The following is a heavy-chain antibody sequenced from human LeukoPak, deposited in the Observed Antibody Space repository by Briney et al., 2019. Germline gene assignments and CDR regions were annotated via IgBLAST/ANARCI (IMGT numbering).Heavy chain of an antibody. CDR2: IYYTGTT. J-gene: IGHJ3*02. D-gene: IGHD6-19*01. CDR3: ARAIPAYSSGWFCDAFDI. Sequence: SETLSLTCTVSGGSISSSSYYWGWIRQPPGKGLEWIGSIYYTGTTFYNPSLKSRLTVSVDTSNNQFSLKLTSVTAADTAAYYCARAIPAYSSGWFCDAFDIWGQGTMVTVPS. CDR1: GGSISSSSYY. V-gene: IGHV4-39*07.